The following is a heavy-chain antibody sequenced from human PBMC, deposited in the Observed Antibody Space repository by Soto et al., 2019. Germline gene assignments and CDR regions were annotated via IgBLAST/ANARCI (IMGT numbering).Heavy chain of an antibody. CDR2: MNPNTGGA. Sequence: ASVKVSCKASGYNFNGYYIHWVREAPGQGLEWMGWMNPNTGGANYAQKFQGKVIMTTDTSISTAYLELRSLTSDDTAVYYCAKVISTIGSKQWLAQTKHQALDYWGQGTLVTVSS. V-gene: IGHV1-2*02. D-gene: IGHD6-19*01. CDR1: GYNFNGYY. CDR3: AKVISTIGSKQWLAQTKHQALDY. J-gene: IGHJ4*02.